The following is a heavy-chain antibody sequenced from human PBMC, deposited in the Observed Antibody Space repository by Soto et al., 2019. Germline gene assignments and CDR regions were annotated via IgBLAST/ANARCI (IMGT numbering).Heavy chain of an antibody. D-gene: IGHD6-19*01. Sequence: GGSLRLSCAASGFTISDYWMHWVRQAPGKGLVWVSRINSDGSSSSYADSVKGRFTISRDSARNTLYLQMNSLRVEDTAVYYCARDPAPIGWYDYWGQGTLVTVSS. CDR1: GFTISDYW. J-gene: IGHJ4*02. CDR2: INSDGSSS. CDR3: ARDPAPIGWYDY. V-gene: IGHV3-74*01.